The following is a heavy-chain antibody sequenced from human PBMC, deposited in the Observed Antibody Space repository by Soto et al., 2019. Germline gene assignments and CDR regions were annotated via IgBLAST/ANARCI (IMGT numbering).Heavy chain of an antibody. CDR2: INPSGGST. V-gene: IGHV1-46*01. Sequence: ASVKVSCKASGYTFTSYYMHWVRQAPGQGLEWMGIINPSGGSTSYAQKFQGRVTMTRDTSTSTVYMELSSLRSEDTAVYYCASQRGARYIAARPLDYWGQGPLATVAS. D-gene: IGHD6-6*01. CDR3: ASQRGARYIAARPLDY. CDR1: GYTFTSYY. J-gene: IGHJ4*02.